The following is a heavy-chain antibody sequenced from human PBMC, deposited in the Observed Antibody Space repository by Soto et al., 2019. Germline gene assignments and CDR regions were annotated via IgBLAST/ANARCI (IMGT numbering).Heavy chain of an antibody. Sequence: GGSLRLSCAASGFSFSSYEMNWVRQAPGKGLEWVSYISRRGTTIYYADSVRGRFTISRDNAKNSLYLQMNSLRDEDTAVYFCARLVDSGSAYYFDCWGQGALVTVSS. CDR2: ISRRGTTI. J-gene: IGHJ4*02. CDR3: ARLVDSGSAYYFDC. D-gene: IGHD5-12*01. V-gene: IGHV3-48*03. CDR1: GFSFSSYE.